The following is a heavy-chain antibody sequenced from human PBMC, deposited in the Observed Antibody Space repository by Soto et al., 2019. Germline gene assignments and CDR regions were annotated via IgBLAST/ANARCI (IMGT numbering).Heavy chain of an antibody. D-gene: IGHD6-6*01. J-gene: IGHJ5*02. CDR3: ARQGVEYCSSSEGNWFDP. CDR1: GGSISSSSYY. CDR2: IYYSGST. V-gene: IGHV4-39*01. Sequence: PSETLSLTCTVSGGSISSSSYYWGWIRQPPGKGLEWIGSIYYSGSTYYNPSLKNRVTISVDTSKNQFSLKLSSVSAADTAVYYCARQGVEYCSSSEGNWFDPWGQGTLVTVSS.